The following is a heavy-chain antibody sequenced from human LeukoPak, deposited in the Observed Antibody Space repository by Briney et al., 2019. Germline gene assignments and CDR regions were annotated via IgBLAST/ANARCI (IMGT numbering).Heavy chain of an antibody. CDR1: RFTFSSYA. Sequence: GGSLRLSCAASRFTFSSYAMSWVRQAPGKGLEWVSAISGSGGSTYYADSVKGRFTISRDNSKNTLYLQMNSLRAEDTAVYYCAKSSGGSGSRRRKNWFDPWGQGTLVTVSS. CDR3: AKSSGGSGSRRRKNWFDP. D-gene: IGHD3-10*01. J-gene: IGHJ5*02. CDR2: ISGSGGST. V-gene: IGHV3-23*01.